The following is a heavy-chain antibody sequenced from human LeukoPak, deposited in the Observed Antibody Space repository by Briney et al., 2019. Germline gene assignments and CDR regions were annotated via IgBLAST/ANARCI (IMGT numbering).Heavy chain of an antibody. V-gene: IGHV1-69*05. CDR3: ARELYGSGYYMDV. D-gene: IGHD3-10*01. Sequence: GSSVKVSCKASGGTFSSYAISWVRQAPGQGLEWMGRIIPIFGTANYAQKFQGRVTITTGESTSAAYMELSSLRSEDTAVYYCARELYGSGYYMDVWGKGTTVTVSS. CDR2: IIPIFGTA. J-gene: IGHJ6*03. CDR1: GGTFSSYA.